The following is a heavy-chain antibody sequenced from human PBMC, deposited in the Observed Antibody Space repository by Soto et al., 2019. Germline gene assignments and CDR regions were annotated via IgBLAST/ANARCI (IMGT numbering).Heavy chain of an antibody. CDR2: IRQSGDRS. Sequence: GGSLILSCAASGFMFRNFSMYWVRRAPGKGLEWVSSIRQSGDRSSYADSAKGRFTISRDNSKNTLYLQMNGLRLDDTAVYYCVTAVRTRLDNWGPGTLVTVSS. D-gene: IGHD3-10*01. CDR1: GFMFRNFS. J-gene: IGHJ4*02. V-gene: IGHV3-23*01. CDR3: VTAVRTRLDN.